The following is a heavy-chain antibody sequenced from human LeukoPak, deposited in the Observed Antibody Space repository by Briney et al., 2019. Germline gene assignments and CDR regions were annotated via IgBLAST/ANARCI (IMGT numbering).Heavy chain of an antibody. J-gene: IGHJ3*02. CDR2: ISYDGSNK. Sequence: GGSLRLSCAASGFTFSSYGMHWVRQAPGKGLEWVAVISYDGSNKYYADSVKGRFTISRDNSKNTLYLQMNSLRAEDTAVYYCAKDIAVAAYDAFDIWGQGTMDTVSS. CDR3: AKDIAVAAYDAFDI. D-gene: IGHD6-19*01. CDR1: GFTFSSYG. V-gene: IGHV3-30*18.